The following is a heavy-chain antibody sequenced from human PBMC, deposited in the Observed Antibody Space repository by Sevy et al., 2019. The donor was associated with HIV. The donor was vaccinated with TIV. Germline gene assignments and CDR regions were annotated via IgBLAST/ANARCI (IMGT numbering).Heavy chain of an antibody. Sequence: GGSLRLSCAASGFTFSDYAMNWVRQAPGRGLEWVSTFSSTGNNAFYANSVKGRFTTSRDNSKNTLYLQMTRLRADDTAVYYCVGGWPLNSWGQGTLVTVSS. J-gene: IGHJ5*02. CDR2: FSSTGNNA. CDR1: GFTFSDYA. D-gene: IGHD1-26*01. V-gene: IGHV3-23*01. CDR3: VGGWPLNS.